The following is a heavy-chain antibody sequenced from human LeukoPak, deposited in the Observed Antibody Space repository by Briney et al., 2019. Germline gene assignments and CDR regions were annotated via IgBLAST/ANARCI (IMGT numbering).Heavy chain of an antibody. Sequence: ASVKVSCKASGYTFTSYDINWVRQATGQGLEWMGWMNPNSGNTGYAQKFQGRVTITADESTSTAYMELRSLRFEDTAVYYCARDLVPAPYYYYGMDVWGQGTTVTVSS. V-gene: IGHV1-8*01. CDR1: GYTFTSYD. CDR3: ARDLVPAPYYYYGMDV. J-gene: IGHJ6*02. CDR2: MNPNSGNT. D-gene: IGHD2-2*01.